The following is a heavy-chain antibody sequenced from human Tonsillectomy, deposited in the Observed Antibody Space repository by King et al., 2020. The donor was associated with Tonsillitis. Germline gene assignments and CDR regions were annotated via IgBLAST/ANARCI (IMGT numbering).Heavy chain of an antibody. CDR3: AKPSIAVAGRGWFDP. J-gene: IGHJ5*02. CDR1: GGSSSSTNYF. V-gene: IGHV4-39*01. Sequence: QLQESGPGLVRPSETLSLTCTVSGGSSSSTNYFWGWIRQPPGKGLEWIGSFYNTGSAYYNPSLRGRVTVSVDTSKSQISLKLSSVTAADTAVYYCAKPSIAVAGRGWFDPWGKGTLVTVSS. D-gene: IGHD6-19*01. CDR2: FYNTGSA.